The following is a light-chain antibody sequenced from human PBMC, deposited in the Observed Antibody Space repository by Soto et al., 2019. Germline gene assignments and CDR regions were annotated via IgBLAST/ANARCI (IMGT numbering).Light chain of an antibody. CDR1: QSVSSY. CDR3: QQRSNWPPT. Sequence: EIVLTQSPATLSLSPGERATLSCRASQSVSSYLAWYQQKPGQAPRLLIYDASNRDSGIPDRFSGSGSGTDFTLTISSLEPEDFAVYYCQQRSNWPPTFGQGTKLEIK. V-gene: IGKV3-11*01. CDR2: DAS. J-gene: IGKJ2*01.